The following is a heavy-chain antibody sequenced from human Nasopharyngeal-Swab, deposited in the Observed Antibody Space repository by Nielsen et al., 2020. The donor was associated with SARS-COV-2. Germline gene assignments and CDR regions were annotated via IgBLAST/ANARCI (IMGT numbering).Heavy chain of an antibody. CDR1: GYSSTSYW. CDR2: IYPGDSDT. J-gene: IGHJ4*02. Sequence: ASLRPSCKGSGYSSTSYWIGWVRQMPGKGLEWMGIIYPGDSDTRYSPSFQGQVTISADKSISTAYLQWSSLKASDTAMYYCARRIAVAGIYDYWGQGTLVTVSS. CDR3: ARRIAVAGIYDY. V-gene: IGHV5-51*01. D-gene: IGHD6-19*01.